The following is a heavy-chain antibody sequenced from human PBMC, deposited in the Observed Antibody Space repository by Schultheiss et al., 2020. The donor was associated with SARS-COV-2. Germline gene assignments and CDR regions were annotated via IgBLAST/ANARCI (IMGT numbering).Heavy chain of an antibody. CDR3: AKEPYSGYDFFEY. CDR1: GFTFSSYA. D-gene: IGHD5-12*01. Sequence: GESLKISCAASGFTFSSYAMHWVRQAPGKGLEWVAVISYDGSNKYYADSPKGRFTISRDNSRNTLYLQMNSLRAEDTAVYYCAKEPYSGYDFFEYWGQGTLVTVSS. CDR2: ISYDGSNK. J-gene: IGHJ4*02. V-gene: IGHV3-30*04.